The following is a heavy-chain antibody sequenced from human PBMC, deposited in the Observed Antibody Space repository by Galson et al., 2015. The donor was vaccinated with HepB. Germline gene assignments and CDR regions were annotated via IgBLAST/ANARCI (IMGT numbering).Heavy chain of an antibody. J-gene: IGHJ3*02. D-gene: IGHD3-22*01. CDR2: TYYRSKWYN. CDR1: EDSVSSNSAA. CDR3: ARESRDDSSGYYYGGAFDI. V-gene: IGHV6-1*01. Sequence: CAISEDSVSSNSAAWNWIRQSPSRGLEWLGRTYYRSKWYNDYAVSVKSRITINPDTSKNQFSLQLNSVTPEDTAVYYCARESRDDSSGYYYGGAFDIWGQGTMVTVSS.